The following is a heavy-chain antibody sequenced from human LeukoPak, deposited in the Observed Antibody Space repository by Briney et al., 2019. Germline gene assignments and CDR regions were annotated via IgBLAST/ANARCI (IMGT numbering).Heavy chain of an antibody. CDR2: INGGGGST. CDR3: AKGSVFGTLDI. J-gene: IGHJ3*02. CDR1: GFTFSSYA. Sequence: GGSLRLSCAASGFTFSSYAMSWVRQAPGKGLEWVSSINGGGGSTYYADSVKGRFTISRDNSKNALYLQMNSLRAEDTAVFYCAKGSVFGTLDIWGQGTMVTVSS. V-gene: IGHV3-23*01. D-gene: IGHD1-7*01.